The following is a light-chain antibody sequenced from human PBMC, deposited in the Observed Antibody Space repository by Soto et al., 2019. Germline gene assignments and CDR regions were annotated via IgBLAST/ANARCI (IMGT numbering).Light chain of an antibody. J-gene: IGKJ1*01. V-gene: IGKV1-39*01. CDR1: ARINNY. Sequence: DIRMTQSPASLSASVVDRVIITCRASARINNYLHWYQQPPGQAPNLLIYAASSLQSGVPSMFSGGVSGSDFTLTISCLQPVDFATYYCQQSYITPWTFGQGTKVDIK. CDR2: AAS. CDR3: QQSYITPWT.